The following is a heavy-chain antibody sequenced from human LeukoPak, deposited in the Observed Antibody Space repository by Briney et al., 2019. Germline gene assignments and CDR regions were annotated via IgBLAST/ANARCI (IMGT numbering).Heavy chain of an antibody. CDR2: ISPNSGGT. CDR1: GYTFTGHY. J-gene: IGHJ3*02. V-gene: IGHV1-2*06. CDR3: ARATYAFDM. Sequence: ALVKVSCKASGYTFTGHYLHWMRQAPGQGLEWMGRISPNSGGTNYAQRFQGRVTMTRDTSISTAYMELSRLRSDDTALYYCARATYAFDMWGQGTMVTVSS.